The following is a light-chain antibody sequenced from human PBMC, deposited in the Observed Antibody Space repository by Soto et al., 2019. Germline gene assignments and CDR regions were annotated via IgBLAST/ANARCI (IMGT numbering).Light chain of an antibody. J-gene: IGKJ5*01. CDR3: QQSYSTPIT. Sequence: DIQMTQSPSSLSASVVDRFTITFLASQSISGYLNWYQQKPGKAPNLLIYAASSLQSGVPSRFSGSGSGTDFTLTINSLHPEDFATYYCQQSYSTPITFGQGTRLEIK. CDR2: AAS. V-gene: IGKV1-39*01. CDR1: QSISGY.